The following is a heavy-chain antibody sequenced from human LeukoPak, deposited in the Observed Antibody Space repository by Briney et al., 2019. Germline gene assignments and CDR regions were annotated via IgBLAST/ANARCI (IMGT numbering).Heavy chain of an antibody. D-gene: IGHD5-18*01. CDR1: GLTFSSYS. V-gene: IGHV3-21*01. CDR3: ARGGTYGYFFSPVRIDY. Sequence: GGSLRLSCAASGLTFSSYSMNWVRQAPGKGLEWVSLISSSGGYIYYADSVKGRFTISRDNAKNSLSLQMNSLRAEDAAVYYCARGGTYGYFFSPVRIDYWGQGTLVTVSS. CDR2: ISSSGGYI. J-gene: IGHJ4*02.